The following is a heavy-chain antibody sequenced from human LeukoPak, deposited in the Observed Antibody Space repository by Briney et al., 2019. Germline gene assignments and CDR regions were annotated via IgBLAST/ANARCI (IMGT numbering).Heavy chain of an antibody. J-gene: IGHJ4*02. CDR1: GGTFSSYA. V-gene: IGHV1-69*04. CDR3: AREEVQLWLRNLYYFDY. D-gene: IGHD5-18*01. Sequence: SVKVSCKASGGTFSSYAISWVRQAPGQGLEWMGRVIPILGIANYAQKFQGRVTITADKSTSTAYMELSSLRSEDTAVYYCAREEVQLWLRNLYYFDYWGQGTLVTVSS. CDR2: VIPILGIA.